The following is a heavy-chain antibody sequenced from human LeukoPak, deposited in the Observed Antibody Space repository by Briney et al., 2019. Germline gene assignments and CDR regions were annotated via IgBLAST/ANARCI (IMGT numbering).Heavy chain of an antibody. CDR1: GFTFDDYA. D-gene: IGHD1-26*01. V-gene: IGHV3-9*03. CDR2: ISWNSGSI. Sequence: PGGSLRLSCAASGFTFDDYAMHWVRQAPGKGLEWVSGISWNSGSIGYADSVKGRFTISRDNAKNSLYLQMNSLRAEDMALYYCAKQAHSGSYYSAFDIWGQGTMVTVSS. CDR3: AKQAHSGSYYSAFDI. J-gene: IGHJ3*02.